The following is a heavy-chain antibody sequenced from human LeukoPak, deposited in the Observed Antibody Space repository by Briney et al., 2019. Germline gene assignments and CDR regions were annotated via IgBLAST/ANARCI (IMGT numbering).Heavy chain of an antibody. D-gene: IGHD3-3*01. J-gene: IGHJ5*01. CDR2: IYYGGST. V-gene: IGHV4-59*01. CDR1: GDSFRSYY. Sequence: SETLSLTCTVSGDSFRSYYWSWIRQPPGKGLEWIGYIYYGGSTNYNPSLKSRVTISVDTSKNQFSLKLNSVTAADTAVYYCARGRNLEWFDYWGQGNLVTVSS. CDR3: ARGRNLEWFDY.